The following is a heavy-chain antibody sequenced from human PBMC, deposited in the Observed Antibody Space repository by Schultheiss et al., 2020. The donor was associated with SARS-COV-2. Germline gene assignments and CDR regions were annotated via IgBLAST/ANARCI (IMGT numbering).Heavy chain of an antibody. V-gene: IGHV3-9*01. J-gene: IGHJ6*02. Sequence: SLKISCAASGINFDDYAMNWVRQAPGKGLEWVSSISWNSDRIAYVDSVKGRFTISRDNAKNSLYLHMNSLRAEDTAVYYCARGEYSYRYVDNYYYGLDVWGQGTTVTVSS. CDR3: ARGEYSYRYVDNYYYGLDV. D-gene: IGHD5-18*01. CDR1: GINFDDYA. CDR2: ISWNSDRI.